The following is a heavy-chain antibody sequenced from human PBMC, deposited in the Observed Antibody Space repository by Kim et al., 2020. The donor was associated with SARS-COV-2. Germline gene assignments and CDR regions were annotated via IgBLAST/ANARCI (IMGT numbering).Heavy chain of an antibody. Sequence: GGSLRLSCAASGFTFSSYAMSWVRQAPGKGLEWVSGIGEGVGGTSYADSLKGRFTISRDESKNTLYLQMNSLRAEDTAVYYCARGPVLTYWGQGALVTVSS. CDR2: IGEGVGGT. CDR1: GFTFSSYA. CDR3: ARGPVLTY. J-gene: IGHJ4*02. V-gene: IGHV3-23*01. D-gene: IGHD3-16*01.